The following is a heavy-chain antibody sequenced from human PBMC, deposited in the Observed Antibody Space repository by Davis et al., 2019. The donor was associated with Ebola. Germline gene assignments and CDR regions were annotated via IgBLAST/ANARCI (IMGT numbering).Heavy chain of an antibody. J-gene: IGHJ4*02. CDR3: ARDQRYYYDSGTYYMAYYFDY. V-gene: IGHV4-4*02. CDR1: GDSISSTNW. D-gene: IGHD3-10*01. Sequence: PSETLSLTCAVSGDSISSTNWWSWVRQPPGKGLEWIGEIYHGGSTNYNPSLKSRVTMSVDRSKNHFSLKLNSVTAADTAVYYCARDQRYYYDSGTYYMAYYFDYWGQGALVTVSS. CDR2: IYHGGST.